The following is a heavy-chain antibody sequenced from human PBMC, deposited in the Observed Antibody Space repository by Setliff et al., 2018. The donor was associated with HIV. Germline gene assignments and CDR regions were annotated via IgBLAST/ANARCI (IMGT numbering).Heavy chain of an antibody. CDR2: ISNNGGST. CDR3: AKDLYRIQLWVAFDY. Sequence: SGGSLRLSCAASRFTFSSYAMSWVRQAPGKGLEWVSSISNNGGSTYYADSVKGRFTISRDNSKNTLYLQMNSLRAEDTAIYYCAKDLYRIQLWVAFDYWGQGTLVTVSS. V-gene: IGHV3-23*01. J-gene: IGHJ4*02. D-gene: IGHD5-18*01. CDR1: RFTFSSYA.